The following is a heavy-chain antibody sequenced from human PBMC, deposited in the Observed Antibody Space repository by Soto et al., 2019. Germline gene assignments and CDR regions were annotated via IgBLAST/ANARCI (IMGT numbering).Heavy chain of an antibody. CDR1: GGSISSYY. V-gene: IGHV4-59*01. D-gene: IGHD1-7*01. J-gene: IGHJ6*02. CDR3: AREGLTGTIGLYYYYGMDV. CDR2: IYYSGST. Sequence: QVQLQESGPGLVKPSETLSLTCTLSGGSISSYYWSWIRQPPGKGLEWIGYIYYSGSTNYNPSLKSRVTISVDTSKNQFSLKLSSVTAADTAVYYCAREGLTGTIGLYYYYGMDVWGQGTTVTVSS.